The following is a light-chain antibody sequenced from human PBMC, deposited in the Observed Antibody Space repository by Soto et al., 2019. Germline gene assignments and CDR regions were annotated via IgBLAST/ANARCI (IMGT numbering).Light chain of an antibody. CDR3: QRYNNWPLT. Sequence: EVVMTQSPATLSVSPGDGTTLSCRASQSIGDTLAWHQPKPGQTPRLLSYDTSTRATGVPARFSGSRSGTEFTLTFHSLQSEDFAVYYCQRYNNWPLTFGGGTKV. V-gene: IGKV3-15*01. J-gene: IGKJ4*01. CDR1: QSIGDT. CDR2: DTS.